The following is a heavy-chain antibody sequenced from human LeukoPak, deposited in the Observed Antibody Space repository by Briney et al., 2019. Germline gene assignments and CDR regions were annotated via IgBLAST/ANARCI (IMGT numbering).Heavy chain of an antibody. CDR3: AGRCIYPDYGRLDAFDI. CDR1: GFTFGSYA. CDR2: ISDSGGRT. D-gene: IGHD4-17*01. J-gene: IGHJ3*02. Sequence: GGSLRLSCASSGFTFGSYAMTWLRQAPGKGLEWVSSISDSGGRTFYADSVKGRFTISRDNSKDTLNLQMNSLRAEDTAVYFCAGRCIYPDYGRLDAFDIWGQGIMVTVSS. V-gene: IGHV3-23*01.